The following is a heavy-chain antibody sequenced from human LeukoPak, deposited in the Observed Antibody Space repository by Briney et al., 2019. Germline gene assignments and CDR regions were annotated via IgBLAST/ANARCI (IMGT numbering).Heavy chain of an antibody. CDR1: GFTVSNAW. V-gene: IGHV3-15*01. CDR2: IKSKTDGGTT. J-gene: IGHJ5*02. Sequence: GGSLRLSSAASGFTVSNAWMSWVRQAPGKGLEWIGRIKSKTDGGTTDYVAPVKGRFTISRDDSKNTLSLQMNSLKTEDTAVYFCTTDRFSWGQGTLVTVSS. CDR3: TTDRFS.